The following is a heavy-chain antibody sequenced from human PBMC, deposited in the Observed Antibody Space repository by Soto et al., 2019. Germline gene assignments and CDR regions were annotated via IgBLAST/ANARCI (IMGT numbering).Heavy chain of an antibody. Sequence: QITLKESGPTLVKPTQTLTLTCTFSGFSLSTSGVGVGWIRQPPGKALECLALIYWDDDKRYSPSLKSRLTITKDTYKNQVGLTMTNMEPVDTATYYCAHRLSRTPASGSGSWGPYYFDYWGQGTLVTVSS. CDR2: IYWDDDK. J-gene: IGHJ4*02. V-gene: IGHV2-5*02. CDR1: GFSLSTSGVG. D-gene: IGHD3-10*01. CDR3: AHRLSRTPASGSGSWGPYYFDY.